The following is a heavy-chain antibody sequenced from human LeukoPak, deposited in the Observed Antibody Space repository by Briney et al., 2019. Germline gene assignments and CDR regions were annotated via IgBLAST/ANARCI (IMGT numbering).Heavy chain of an antibody. CDR1: GFTFDDYA. J-gene: IGHJ4*02. V-gene: IGHV3-9*01. CDR3: ARDLREFGWHHVDY. D-gene: IGHD3-16*01. Sequence: GRSLRLSCAASGFTFDDYAMHWVRQAPGKGLEWVSGISWNSGSIGYADSVKGRFTISRDNAKNSLYLQMNSLRPEDTAVYYCARDLREFGWHHVDYWGQGTLVTVSS. CDR2: ISWNSGSI.